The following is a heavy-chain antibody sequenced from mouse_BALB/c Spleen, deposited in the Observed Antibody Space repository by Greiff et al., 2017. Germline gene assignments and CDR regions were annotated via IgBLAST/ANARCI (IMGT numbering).Heavy chain of an antibody. CDR3: ARHDENPLAY. CDR1: GFTFSSYA. V-gene: IGHV5-9-3*01. CDR2: ISSGGSYT. Sequence: EVQRVESGGGLVKPGGSLKLSCAASGFTFSSYAMSWVRQTPEKRLEWVATISSGGSYTYYPDSVKGRFTISRDNAKNTLYLQMSSLRSEDTAMYYCARHDENPLAYWGQGTLVTVSA. J-gene: IGHJ3*01.